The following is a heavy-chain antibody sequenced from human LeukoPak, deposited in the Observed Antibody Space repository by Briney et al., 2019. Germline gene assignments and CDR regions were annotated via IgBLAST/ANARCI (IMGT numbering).Heavy chain of an antibody. CDR1: GGSFSGYY. J-gene: IGHJ5*02. V-gene: IGHV4-34*01. CDR2: INHSGNT. CDR3: AIVVPDA. Sequence: SETLSLTCAVYGGSFSGYYWSWIRQPPGKGLEWIGEINHSGNTNYNPSLKSRVTISVDTSKNQFSLKLSSVTAADTAVYYCAIVVPDAWGQGTLVTVSS. D-gene: IGHD2-2*01.